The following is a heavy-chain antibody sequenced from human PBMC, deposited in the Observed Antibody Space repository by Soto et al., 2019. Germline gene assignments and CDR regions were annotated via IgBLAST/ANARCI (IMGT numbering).Heavy chain of an antibody. CDR2: ISYDGSNK. J-gene: IGHJ4*02. CDR1: GFTFSSYG. V-gene: IGHV3-30*18. Sequence: QVQLVESGGGVVQPGRSLRLSCAASGFTFSSYGMHWVRQAPGKGLEWVAVISYDGSNKYYADSVKGRFTISRDNSKNTLYLQMNSLRAEDTAVYHCAKGIVGSSGGGDYWGQGTLVTVSS. D-gene: IGHD1-26*01. CDR3: AKGIVGSSGGGDY.